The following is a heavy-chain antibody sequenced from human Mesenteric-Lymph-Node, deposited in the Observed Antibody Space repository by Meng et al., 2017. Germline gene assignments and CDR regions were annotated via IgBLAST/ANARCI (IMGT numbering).Heavy chain of an antibody. Sequence: SETLSLTCTVSGGSISSYYWSWIRQPPGKGLEWIGYIYYSGSTNYNPSLKSRVTISVDTSKNQFSLKLSSVTAADTAVYYCARATTSSVAGSFYFDYWGQGTLVTVYS. D-gene: IGHD6-19*01. V-gene: IGHV4-59*01. CDR2: IYYSGST. CDR3: ARATTSSVAGSFYFDY. J-gene: IGHJ4*02. CDR1: GGSISSYY.